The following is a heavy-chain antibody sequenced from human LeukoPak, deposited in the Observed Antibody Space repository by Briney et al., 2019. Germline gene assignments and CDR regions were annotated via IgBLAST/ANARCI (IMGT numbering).Heavy chain of an antibody. D-gene: IGHD3-22*01. V-gene: IGHV3-23*01. J-gene: IGHJ4*02. CDR1: GFTFSSYD. CDR3: AKRDSSGSYYFDY. Sequence: GGTLRLSCAASGFTFSSYDMSWVRQAPGKGLEWVSTINSYGACTYYADSVRGRFTISRGNSKNTLYLQMNSLRAEDTAVFYCAKRDSSGSYYFDYWGQGTLVTVSS. CDR2: INSYGACT.